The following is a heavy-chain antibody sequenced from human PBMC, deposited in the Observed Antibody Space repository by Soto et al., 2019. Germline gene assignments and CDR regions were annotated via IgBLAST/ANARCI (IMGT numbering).Heavy chain of an antibody. Sequence: GGSLRLSCAASGFTFSSYAMSWVRQAPGKGLEWVSAISGSGGSTYYADSVKGRFTISRDNSKNTLYLQMNSLRAEDTAVYYCAKALYGDLTDDDSGDYWGQGTLVTVSS. J-gene: IGHJ4*02. CDR3: AKALYGDLTDDDSGDY. D-gene: IGHD4-17*01. CDR1: GFTFSSYA. V-gene: IGHV3-23*01. CDR2: ISGSGGST.